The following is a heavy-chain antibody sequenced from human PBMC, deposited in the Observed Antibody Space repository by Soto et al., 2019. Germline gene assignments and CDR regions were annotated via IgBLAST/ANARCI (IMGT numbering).Heavy chain of an antibody. Sequence: QVQLVESGGGVVQPGRSLRLACVTSGFSFSRYGFHWVRQAPGKGLEWVAVMWFDGSKQYYVDSVKGRFTISRDKSKNTLYLQMNSLRANDTAVYYCARDPGVTNYYFDYWGQGALVTVSS. CDR1: GFSFSRYG. CDR2: MWFDGSKQ. D-gene: IGHD4-17*01. V-gene: IGHV3-33*01. CDR3: ARDPGVTNYYFDY. J-gene: IGHJ4*02.